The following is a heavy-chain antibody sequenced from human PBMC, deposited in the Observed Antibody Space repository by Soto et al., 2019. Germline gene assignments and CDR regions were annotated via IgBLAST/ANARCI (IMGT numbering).Heavy chain of an antibody. CDR3: ARQVPAAIRLGWFDP. Sequence: SETLSLTXAVSGGSISSSNWWSWVRQPPGKGLEWIGEIYHSGSTYYRPSLKSRVTISVDTSKNQFSLKLSSVTAADTAVYYCARQVPAAIRLGWFDPWGQGTLVTVSS. J-gene: IGHJ5*02. D-gene: IGHD2-2*02. CDR1: GGSISSSNW. V-gene: IGHV4-4*02. CDR2: IYHSGST.